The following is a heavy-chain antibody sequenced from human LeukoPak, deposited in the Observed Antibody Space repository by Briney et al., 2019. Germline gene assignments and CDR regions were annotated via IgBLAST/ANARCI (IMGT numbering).Heavy chain of an antibody. CDR2: IIPIFGTA. CDR3: ARDRRPLDTYYDFWSGSGYWFDP. Sequence: SVKVSCTASGGTFSSYAISWVRQAPGQGLEWMGGIIPIFGTANYAQKFQGRVTITTDESTSTAYMELSSLRSEDTAVYYCARDRRPLDTYYDFWSGSGYWFDPWGQGTLVTVSS. D-gene: IGHD3-3*01. J-gene: IGHJ5*02. CDR1: GGTFSSYA. V-gene: IGHV1-69*05.